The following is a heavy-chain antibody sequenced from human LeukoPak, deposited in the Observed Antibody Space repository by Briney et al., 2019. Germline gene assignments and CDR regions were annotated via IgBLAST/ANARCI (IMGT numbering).Heavy chain of an antibody. J-gene: IGHJ4*02. Sequence: AGGSLRLSCAASGFTFTGYAMSWVRQAPGKGLEWVSVIYSGGSTYYADSVKGRFTISRDNSKNTLYLQMNSLRAEDTAVYYCARDFTRSGSLTRSDYWGQGTLVTVSS. CDR3: ARDFTRSGSLTRSDY. CDR1: GFTFTGYA. D-gene: IGHD3-10*01. CDR2: IYSGGST. V-gene: IGHV3-53*01.